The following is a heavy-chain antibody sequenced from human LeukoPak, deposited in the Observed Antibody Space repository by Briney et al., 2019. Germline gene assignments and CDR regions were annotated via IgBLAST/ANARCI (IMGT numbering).Heavy chain of an antibody. CDR2: ISNDGSTT. J-gene: IGHJ4*02. CDR1: GFTFSSYA. Sequence: PGRSLRLSCAASGFTFSSYAMHWVRQAPGKGLEWVALISNDGSTTYYADSVKGRFTISRDNAKNSLYLQMNSLRAEDSAVYYCARAPRISGHYHFDYWGQGTLVTVSS. D-gene: IGHD1-26*01. V-gene: IGHV3-30-3*01. CDR3: ARAPRISGHYHFDY.